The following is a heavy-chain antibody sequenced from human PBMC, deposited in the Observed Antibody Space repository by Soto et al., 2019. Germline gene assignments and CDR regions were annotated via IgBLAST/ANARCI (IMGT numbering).Heavy chain of an antibody. CDR1: GGTFSIYA. Sequence: ASVKVSCKASGGTFSIYAISWVRQAPGQGLEWMGGIIPIFGTANYAQKFQGRVTITADESTSTAYMELSSLRSEDTAVYYCAPHTLDTGMPSGYWGQGTLVTVSS. CDR2: IIPIFGTA. D-gene: IGHD5-18*01. CDR3: APHTLDTGMPSGY. J-gene: IGHJ4*02. V-gene: IGHV1-69*13.